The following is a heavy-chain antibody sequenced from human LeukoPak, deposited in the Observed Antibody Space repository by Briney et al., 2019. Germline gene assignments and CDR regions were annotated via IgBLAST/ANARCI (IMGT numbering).Heavy chain of an antibody. V-gene: IGHV3-23*01. J-gene: IGHJ4*02. CDR3: AKAPRAGRGWGSFDY. CDR1: GFTFRSSA. D-gene: IGHD3-10*01. CDR2: ISGSGDST. Sequence: PGGSLRLSCAASGFTFRSSAMSWVSQAPGKGLGWVSGISGSGDSTFYADSVKGRFSISRDNSRDTLRLQMNCLKDEDTAVYYCAKAPRAGRGWGSFDYWGQGTLVTVSS.